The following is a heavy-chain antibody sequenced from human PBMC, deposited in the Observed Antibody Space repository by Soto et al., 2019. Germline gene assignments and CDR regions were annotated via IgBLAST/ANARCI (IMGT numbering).Heavy chain of an antibody. J-gene: IGHJ4*02. Sequence: QVQLVESGGGVVQPGRSLRLSCAASGFTFSSYGMHWVRQAPGKGLEWVAVIWYDGSNKDYADSVKGRFTISRDNSKNTLYLQMNSRRAEDTSVYYCARITRRYCSSTSCHYYFDYWGQGTLVTVSS. CDR2: IWYDGSNK. CDR1: GFTFSSYG. CDR3: ARITRRYCSSTSCHYYFDY. D-gene: IGHD2-2*01. V-gene: IGHV3-33*01.